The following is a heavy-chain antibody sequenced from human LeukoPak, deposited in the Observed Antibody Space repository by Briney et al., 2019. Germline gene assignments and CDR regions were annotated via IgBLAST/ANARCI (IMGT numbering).Heavy chain of an antibody. D-gene: IGHD3-22*01. J-gene: IGHJ4*02. V-gene: IGHV3-73*01. CDR2: MRSKTQNYAT. CDR1: GFTFSDSG. CDR3: TNYDDSSDLWGY. Sequence: GGSLKLSCAASGFTFSDSGMHWVRQAPGKGLKWVGRMRSKTQNYATAYAASVNGRFTISRDDSKNTAFLQMNSLKTEDTAVYYCTNYDDSSDLWGYWGQGTLVTVSS.